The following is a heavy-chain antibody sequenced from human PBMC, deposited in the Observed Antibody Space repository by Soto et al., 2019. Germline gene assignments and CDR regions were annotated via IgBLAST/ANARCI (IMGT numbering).Heavy chain of an antibody. J-gene: IGHJ3*02. D-gene: IGHD6-19*01. CDR1: GGSISSYY. CDR3: ARDRTSGWYDAFDI. V-gene: IGHV4-59*01. Sequence: SETLSLTCTVSGGSISSYYWSWIRQPPGKGLEWIGYIYYSGSTNYNPSLKSRVTISVDTSKNQFSLKLSSVTAADTAVYYCARDRTSGWYDAFDIWGQGTMVTVSS. CDR2: IYYSGST.